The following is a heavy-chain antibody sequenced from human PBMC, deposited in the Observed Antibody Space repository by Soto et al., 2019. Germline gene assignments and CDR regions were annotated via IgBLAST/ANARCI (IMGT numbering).Heavy chain of an antibody. CDR2: ISGSGGST. V-gene: IGHV3-23*01. CDR3: AKTRDILTGYYFDY. CDR1: GFTFSSYA. D-gene: IGHD3-9*01. Sequence: GGSLRLSCAASGFTFSSYAMSWVRQAPGKGLEWVSAISGSGGSTYYADSVKGRFTISRDNSKNTLYLQMNSLRAEDTSVYYCAKTRDILTGYYFDYWGQGTLVTVSS. J-gene: IGHJ4*02.